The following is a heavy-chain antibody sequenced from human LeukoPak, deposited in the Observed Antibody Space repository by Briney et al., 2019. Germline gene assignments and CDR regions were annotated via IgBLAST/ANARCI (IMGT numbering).Heavy chain of an antibody. Sequence: GGSLRLSCAASGFTFSSYAMSWVRQAPGKGLEWVSAISGSGGSTYYADSVKGRFTISRDNSKNTLYLQMNSLRAEDTAVYYCARGDRAASGFDYWGQGTLVTVST. V-gene: IGHV3-23*01. CDR2: ISGSGGST. D-gene: IGHD2-15*01. J-gene: IGHJ4*02. CDR3: ARGDRAASGFDY. CDR1: GFTFSSYA.